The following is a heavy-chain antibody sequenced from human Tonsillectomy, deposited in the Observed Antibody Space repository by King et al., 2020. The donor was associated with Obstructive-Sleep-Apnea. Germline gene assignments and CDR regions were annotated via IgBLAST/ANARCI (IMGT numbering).Heavy chain of an antibody. CDR1: GFKFDDYA. D-gene: IGHD5-12*01. CDR3: AKCGYIGNEYFDS. J-gene: IGHJ4*02. V-gene: IGHV3-9*01. CDR2: ISWNSGNI. Sequence: DVQLVESGGGLVQPGRSLRLSCAASGFKFDDYAMHWVRQPPGKGLEWVSGISWNSGNIGYADSVKGRFTISRDNAKNSLYLQMNSLRAEDTALYYCAKCGYIGNEYFDSWAREPWSPSPQ.